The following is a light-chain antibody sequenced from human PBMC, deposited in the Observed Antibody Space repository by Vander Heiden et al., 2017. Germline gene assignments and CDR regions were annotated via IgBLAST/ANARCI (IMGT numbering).Light chain of an antibody. J-gene: IGLJ3*02. CDR1: SSNIGTNA. V-gene: IGLV1-44*01. Sequence: QSVLTQPPSASGPPGQRVTISCSGSSSNIGTNAVNWYQQLPGAAPKLLIYSNDKRPSGVPDRFSGSKSGTSASLAISGLQSEDEADCYCATWDDSLSAWVFGGGTKLTVL. CDR2: SND. CDR3: ATWDDSLSAWV.